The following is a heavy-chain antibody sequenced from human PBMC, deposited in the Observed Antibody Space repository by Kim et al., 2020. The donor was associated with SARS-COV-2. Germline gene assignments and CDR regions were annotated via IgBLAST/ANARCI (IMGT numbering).Heavy chain of an antibody. Sequence: SETLSLTCTVSGGSISSGGYYWSWIRQHPGKGLEWIGYIYYSGSTYYNPSLKSRVTISVDTSKNQFSLKLSSVTAADTAVYYCARDVVGEYYDSSGYYRRGSFAFDIWGQGTMVTVSS. CDR3: ARDVVGEYYDSSGYYRRGSFAFDI. CDR1: GGSISSGGYY. CDR2: IYYSGST. D-gene: IGHD3-22*01. J-gene: IGHJ3*02. V-gene: IGHV4-31*03.